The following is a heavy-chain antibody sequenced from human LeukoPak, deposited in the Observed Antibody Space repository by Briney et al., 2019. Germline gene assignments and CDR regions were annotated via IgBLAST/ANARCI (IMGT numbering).Heavy chain of an antibody. Sequence: PGGSLRLSCAASGFTFSDYYMSWIRQAPGKGLEWVSHISRSGRTIYYADSVKGRFTISRDNAKNSLYLQMNSLRGEDTAVYYCARGWPALIDYWGQGTLVTVSS. CDR2: ISRSGRTI. V-gene: IGHV3-11*04. J-gene: IGHJ4*02. CDR1: GFTFSDYY. CDR3: ARGWPALIDY.